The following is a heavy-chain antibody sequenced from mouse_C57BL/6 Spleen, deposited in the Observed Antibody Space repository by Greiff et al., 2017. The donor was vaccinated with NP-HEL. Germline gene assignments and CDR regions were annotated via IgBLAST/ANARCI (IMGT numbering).Heavy chain of an antibody. CDR2: IDPSDSET. CDR1: GYTFTSYW. J-gene: IGHJ4*01. D-gene: IGHD2-1*01. CDR3: ARSIYGNFPMDY. Sequence: QVHVKQPGAELVRPGSSVKLSCKASGYTFTSYWMHWVKQRPIQGLEWIGNIDPSDSETHYNQKFKDKATLTVDKSSSTAYMQLSSLTSEDSAVYYCARSIYGNFPMDYWGQGTSVTVSS. V-gene: IGHV1-52*01.